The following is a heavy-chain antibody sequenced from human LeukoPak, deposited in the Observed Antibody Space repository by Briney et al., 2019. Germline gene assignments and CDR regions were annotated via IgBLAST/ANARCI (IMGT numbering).Heavy chain of an antibody. CDR3: ARKRNSMIVVDPAFDI. CDR1: GFTFSSYG. Sequence: GGSLRLSCAASGFTFSSYGMHWVRQAPGKGLEWVAVIWYDGSNKYYAGSVKGRFTISRDNSKNTLYLQMNSLRAEDTAVYYCARKRNSMIVVDPAFDIWGQGTMVTVSS. J-gene: IGHJ3*02. CDR2: IWYDGSNK. D-gene: IGHD3-22*01. V-gene: IGHV3-33*01.